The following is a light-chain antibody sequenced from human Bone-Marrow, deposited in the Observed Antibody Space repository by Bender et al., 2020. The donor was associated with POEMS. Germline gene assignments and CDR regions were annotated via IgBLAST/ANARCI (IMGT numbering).Light chain of an antibody. Sequence: QSALTQPPSASGSPGQSVTISCTGTSSDVGGYNYVSWYQQHPGKAPKLIIYEVTKRPSGVPDRFSGSKSGNTASLTVSGLQAEDAADYYCSSYAGSNNLYVFGTGTKVTVL. J-gene: IGLJ1*01. CDR2: EVT. V-gene: IGLV2-8*01. CDR1: SSDVGGYNY. CDR3: SSYAGSNNLYV.